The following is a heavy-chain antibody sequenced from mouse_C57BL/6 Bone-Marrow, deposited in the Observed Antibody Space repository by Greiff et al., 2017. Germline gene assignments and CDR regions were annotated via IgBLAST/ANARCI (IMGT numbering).Heavy chain of an antibody. J-gene: IGHJ4*01. CDR1: GFTFSSYA. CDR3: ARDGYYAMDY. CDR2: ISDGGSYT. V-gene: IGHV5-4*01. Sequence: EVKVVESGGGLVKPGGSLKLSCAASGFTFSSYAMSWVRQTPEKRLEWVATISDGGSYTYYPDNVKGRFTISRDNAKNNLYLQMSHLQSEDTAMYYCARDGYYAMDYWGQGTTVTVSS.